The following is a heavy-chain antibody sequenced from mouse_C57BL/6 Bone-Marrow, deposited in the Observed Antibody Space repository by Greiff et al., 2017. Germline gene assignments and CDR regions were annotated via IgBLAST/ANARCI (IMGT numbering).Heavy chain of an antibody. CDR2: IDPETGGT. V-gene: IGHV1-15*01. Sequence: QVQLQQSGAELVRPGASVTLSCKASGYTFTDYEMHWVKQTPVHGLEWIGAIDPETGGTAYNQKFKGKAILTADKSSSTAYMELRSLTSEDSAVYYCTGDYYGSSNWYAMDYWGQGTSVTVSS. J-gene: IGHJ4*01. D-gene: IGHD1-1*01. CDR1: GYTFTDYE. CDR3: TGDYYGSSNWYAMDY.